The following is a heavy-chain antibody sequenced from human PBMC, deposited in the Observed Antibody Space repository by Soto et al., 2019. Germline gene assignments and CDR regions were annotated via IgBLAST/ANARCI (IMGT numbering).Heavy chain of an antibody. Sequence: PLETLSLTCTVSGDSISSYYWSWIRQPPGKGLEWIGFMFHTGSTNYNPSLKSRVTISVDTSKNYFSLKMTSVTAADTAVYYCATYTGTYFVHWGRGTLVTVS. D-gene: IGHD1-26*01. CDR1: GDSISSYY. CDR2: MFHTGST. J-gene: IGHJ4*02. V-gene: IGHV4-59*01. CDR3: ATYTGTYFVH.